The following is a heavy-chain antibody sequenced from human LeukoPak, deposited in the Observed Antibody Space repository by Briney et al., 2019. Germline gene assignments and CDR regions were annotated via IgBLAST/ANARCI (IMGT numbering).Heavy chain of an antibody. Sequence: GGSLRLSCAASGFTFSSYAMLWLRQAPGKGREWVAVISYDGSNKYYADSVKGRFTISRDNSKNTLYLQLNSLRAEDTAVYYCAKEGFSDYYYYGMDVWGQGTTVTVSS. J-gene: IGHJ6*02. CDR3: AKEGFSDYYYYGMDV. CDR2: ISYDGSNK. D-gene: IGHD5-12*01. V-gene: IGHV3-30-3*01. CDR1: GFTFSSYA.